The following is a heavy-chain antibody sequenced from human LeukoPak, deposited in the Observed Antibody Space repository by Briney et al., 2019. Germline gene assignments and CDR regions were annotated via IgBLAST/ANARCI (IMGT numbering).Heavy chain of an antibody. D-gene: IGHD6-13*01. Sequence: ASVKVSCKASGYTFTGYYMHWVRQAPGQGLEWMGWINPNSGGTNYAQKFQGRVTMTRDTSNSTAYMELSRLRSDDTAVYYCARDSSSLVYYGMDVWGQGTTVTVSS. CDR1: GYTFTGYY. V-gene: IGHV1-2*02. J-gene: IGHJ6*02. CDR3: ARDSSSLVYYGMDV. CDR2: INPNSGGT.